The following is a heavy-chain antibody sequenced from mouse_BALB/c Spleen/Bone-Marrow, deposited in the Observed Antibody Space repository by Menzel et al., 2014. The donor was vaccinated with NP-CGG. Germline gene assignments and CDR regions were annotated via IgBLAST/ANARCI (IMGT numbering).Heavy chain of an antibody. CDR3: ARSIYDGYAEAMDY. J-gene: IGHJ4*01. Sequence: QVQLQQPGAELVRPGTSVKVSCKASGYAFTNYLIDWVKQRPGQGLEWIGVINPGSGGNNYNEKFKGKATLTADKSSSTAYMQLSSLTSDDSAVYFCARSIYDGYAEAMDYWGQGTSVTVSS. CDR2: INPGSGGN. D-gene: IGHD2-3*01. CDR1: GYAFTNYL. V-gene: IGHV1-54*03.